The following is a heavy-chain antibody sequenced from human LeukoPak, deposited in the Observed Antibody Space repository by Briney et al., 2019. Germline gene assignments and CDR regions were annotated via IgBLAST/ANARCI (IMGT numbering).Heavy chain of an antibody. D-gene: IGHD3-10*01. CDR2: INPNSGGT. CDR1: GYTFTGYY. Sequence: ASVKVSCKASGYTFTGYYMHWVRQAPGQGLEWMGWINPNSGGTNYAQKFQGRVTMTRDTSISTAYMELSRLRSDDMAVYYCARDNREVRGVIRIDYWGQGTLVTVSS. J-gene: IGHJ4*02. CDR3: ARDNREVRGVIRIDY. V-gene: IGHV1-2*02.